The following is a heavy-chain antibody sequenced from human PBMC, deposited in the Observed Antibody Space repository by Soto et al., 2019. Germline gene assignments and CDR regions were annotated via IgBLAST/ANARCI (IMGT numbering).Heavy chain of an antibody. CDR3: TRDLRFSPRDRAFDY. CDR1: GGTFSSYA. CDR2: IIPIFGTA. V-gene: IGHV1-69*01. Sequence: QVPLVQSGAEVKKPGSSVKVSCKASGGTFSSYAISWVRQAPGQGLEWMGGIIPIFGTANYAQKFQGRVTITADESTSTAYMELSSLRSEDTAVYYCTRDLRFSPRDRAFDYWGQGTLVTVSS. D-gene: IGHD3-22*01. J-gene: IGHJ4*02.